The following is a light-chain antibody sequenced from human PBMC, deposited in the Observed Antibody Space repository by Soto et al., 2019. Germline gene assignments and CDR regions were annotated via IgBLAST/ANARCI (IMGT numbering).Light chain of an antibody. J-gene: IGLJ2*01. CDR2: EVS. Sequence: QSALTQPASVSGSPGQSITISCTGSTNDIGNYKYVSWYQQHPGKAPKLMIYEVSNRPSGVSNRFSGPKAGNTASLAISGLQAEDGAHYYCSSYTPTSPMLFGGGTKLTVL. V-gene: IGLV2-14*01. CDR3: SSYTPTSPML. CDR1: TNDIGNYKY.